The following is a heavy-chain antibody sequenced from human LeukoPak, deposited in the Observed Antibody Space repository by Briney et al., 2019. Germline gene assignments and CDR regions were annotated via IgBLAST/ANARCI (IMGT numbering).Heavy chain of an antibody. D-gene: IGHD3-22*01. CDR1: GFSLNTSGVG. J-gene: IGHJ4*02. V-gene: IGHV2-5*02. CDR3: AHRGPEYYYYDNTGYYPAFDH. Sequence: SGPTLVNPTQTLTLTCSFSGFSLNTSGVGVGWIRQPPGKALEWLAVVYWDDDRRYSPSLKSRVTITKGTSKNHVVITMTNMDPVDTATYYCAHRGPEYYYYDNTGYYPAFDHWGPGTLVTVSS. CDR2: VYWDDDR.